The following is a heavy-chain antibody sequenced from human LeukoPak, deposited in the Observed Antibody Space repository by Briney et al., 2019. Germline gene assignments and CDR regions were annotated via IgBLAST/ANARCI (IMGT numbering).Heavy chain of an antibody. CDR2: ITSSSSYI. V-gene: IGHV3-21*01. Sequence: GGSLRLSCAASGFTFDDYGMSWVRQAPGKGLEWVSSITSSSSYIYYADSLKGRFTISRDNAKNSLYLQMNSLRAEDTAAYYCARHVVAVGFDYWGQGTLVTVSS. CDR3: ARHVVAVGFDY. D-gene: IGHD3-22*01. CDR1: GFTFDDYG. J-gene: IGHJ4*02.